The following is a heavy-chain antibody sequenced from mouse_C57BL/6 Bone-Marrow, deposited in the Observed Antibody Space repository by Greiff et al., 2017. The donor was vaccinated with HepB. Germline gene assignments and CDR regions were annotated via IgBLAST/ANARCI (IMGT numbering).Heavy chain of an antibody. CDR2: FHPYNDDT. CDR3: ARQDDGYYAWFAY. D-gene: IGHD2-3*01. Sequence: VQLVESGAELVKPGASVKMSCKASGYTFTTYPIEWMKQNHGKSLEWIGNFHPYNDDTKYNEKFKGKATLTVEKSSSTVYLELSRLTSDDSAVYYCARQDDGYYAWFAYWGQGTLVTVSA. J-gene: IGHJ3*01. CDR1: GYTFTTYP. V-gene: IGHV1-47*01.